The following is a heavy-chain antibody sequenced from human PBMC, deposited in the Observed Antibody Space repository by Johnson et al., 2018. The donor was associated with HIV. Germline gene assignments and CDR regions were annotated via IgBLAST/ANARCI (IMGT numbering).Heavy chain of an antibody. D-gene: IGHD6-6*01. CDR2: IWYDGSNK. J-gene: IGHJ3*02. V-gene: IGHV3-30*18. CDR1: GFTFSNYG. Sequence: VQLVESGGGVVQPGRSLRLSCAASGFTFSNYGMNWVRQAPGKGLEWVAVIWYDGSNKYYADSVKGRFTISRDNSKNTLYLQMNSLRAEDTAVYYCAKGIAARTDAFDIWGQGTMVTVSS. CDR3: AKGIAARTDAFDI.